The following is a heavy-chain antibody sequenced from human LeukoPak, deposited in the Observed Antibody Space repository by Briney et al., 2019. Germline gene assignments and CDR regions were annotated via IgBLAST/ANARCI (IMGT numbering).Heavy chain of an antibody. CDR2: VEYSGST. CDR3: ATIHYYDSSGYFRTLFDY. CDR1: GGSISRINYF. D-gene: IGHD3-22*01. V-gene: IGHV4-39*07. Sequence: ASETLSLTCTVSGGSISRINYFWGWIRQPPGKGLEWIGSVEYSGSTYYNPSLKSRVTISVDTSKNQFSLKLSSVTAADTAVYYCATIHYYDSSGYFRTLFDYWGQGTLVTVSS. J-gene: IGHJ4*02.